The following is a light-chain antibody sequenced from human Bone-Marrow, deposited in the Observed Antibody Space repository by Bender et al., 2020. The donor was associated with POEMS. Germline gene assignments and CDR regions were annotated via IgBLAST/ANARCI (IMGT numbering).Light chain of an antibody. CDR1: NSDIGRYNY. V-gene: IGLV2-14*03. J-gene: IGLJ1*01. Sequence: QSALTQPASVSGSPGQSITISCTGTNSDIGRYNYVSWYQQHPGKAPKLLIYEVSDRPSGVSSRFSASKSGASASLAIAGLQAEDEADYYCQSYDGSLSGYVFGTGTKVSVL. CDR3: QSYDGSLSGYV. CDR2: EVS.